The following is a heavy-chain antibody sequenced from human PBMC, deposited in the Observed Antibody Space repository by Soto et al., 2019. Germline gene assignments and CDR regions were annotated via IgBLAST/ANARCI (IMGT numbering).Heavy chain of an antibody. V-gene: IGHV3-21*01. CDR3: ARDSHDYGGNAFDY. CDR2: ISSSSSYI. J-gene: IGHJ4*02. CDR1: GFTFIRYS. D-gene: IGHD4-17*01. Sequence: GGSLRLSCAASGFTFIRYSMNWVRQAPGKGLEWVSSISSSSSYIYYADSVKGRFTISRDNAKNSLYLQMNSLRAEDTAVYYCARDSHDYGGNAFDYWGQGTLVTVSS.